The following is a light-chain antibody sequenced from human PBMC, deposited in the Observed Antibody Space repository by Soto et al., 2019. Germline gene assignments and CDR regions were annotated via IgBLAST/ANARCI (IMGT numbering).Light chain of an antibody. CDR3: QLSNNWPPWT. V-gene: IGKV3D-15*01. J-gene: IGKJ1*01. Sequence: EIVMTQSPATLSVSPGERATLSCRASQSVSSNLAWYPQKPGQAPRLLIYGASTRATGIPARFSGSVSGTEFTPTICSPHSEDFAVLSSQLSNNWPPWTFGHGTKVEIK. CDR1: QSVSSN. CDR2: GAS.